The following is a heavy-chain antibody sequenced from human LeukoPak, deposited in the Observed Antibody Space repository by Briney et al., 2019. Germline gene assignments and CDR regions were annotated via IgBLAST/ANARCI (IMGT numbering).Heavy chain of an antibody. CDR3: ARGGSSGPYYFDY. J-gene: IGHJ4*02. CDR1: GFTFSNYG. D-gene: IGHD3-22*01. V-gene: IGHV3-21*01. Sequence: PGGSLRLSCAASGFTFSNYGLSWVRQAPGKGLEWVSSISSGSTYISYADSLKGRFTISRDNAKNSLYLQMNSLRAEDTAVYYCARGGSSGPYYFDYWGQGTLVTVSS. CDR2: ISSGSTYI.